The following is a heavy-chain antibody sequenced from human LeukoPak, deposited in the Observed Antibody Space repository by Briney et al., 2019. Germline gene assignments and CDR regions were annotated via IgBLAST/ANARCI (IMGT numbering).Heavy chain of an antibody. CDR3: ARGSRELYYFDY. J-gene: IGHJ4*02. D-gene: IGHD1-7*01. CDR2: IYYSGST. Sequence: SETLSLTCTVSGGSISSHYWSWIRQPPGKGLEWIGYIYYSGSTKYNPSLKSRVTISVDASKTQFPLKLNSVTAADTAAYYCARGSRELYYFDYWGQGTLVTVSS. CDR1: GGSISSHY. V-gene: IGHV4-59*11.